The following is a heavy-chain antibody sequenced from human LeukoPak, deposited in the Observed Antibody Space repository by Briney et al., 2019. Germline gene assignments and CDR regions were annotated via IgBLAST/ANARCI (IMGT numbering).Heavy chain of an antibody. D-gene: IGHD1-26*01. CDR3: AKREVGSGSYRFDY. Sequence: SETLSLTCAVSGASINSGGYSWSWIRQPPGKGLEWIGYIYYSENTYYNPSLKSRVTISVDTSKNQFSLKLTSVTAADTAVYYCAKREVGSGSYRFDYWGQGTLVTVSS. CDR2: IYYSENT. CDR1: GASINSGGYS. V-gene: IGHV4-30-4*07. J-gene: IGHJ4*02.